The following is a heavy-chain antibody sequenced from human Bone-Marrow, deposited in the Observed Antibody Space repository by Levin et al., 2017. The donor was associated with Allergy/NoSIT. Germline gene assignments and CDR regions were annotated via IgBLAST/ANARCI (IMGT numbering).Heavy chain of an antibody. J-gene: IGHJ4*02. CDR1: GFTFRDYA. D-gene: IGHD5/OR15-5a*01. Sequence: GESLKISCVVSGFTFRDYAMNWVRQAPGKGLEWVSTLNGDGSTTHYAGSVRGRFTISRDNSKNTLYLQMTSLRADDTAVYYCAKKTLTMLGEFSTIGGCFDSWGQGTLVTVSS. CDR2: LNGDGSTT. CDR3: AKKTLTMLGEFSTIGGCFDS. V-gene: IGHV3-23*01.